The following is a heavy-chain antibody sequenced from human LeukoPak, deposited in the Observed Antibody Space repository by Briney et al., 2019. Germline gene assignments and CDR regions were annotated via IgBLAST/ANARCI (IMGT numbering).Heavy chain of an antibody. CDR3: VRTGGSFYFYYYMDV. CDR1: GGSIRSSTYN. D-gene: IGHD1-26*01. Sequence: SETLSLTCTVSGGSIRSSTYNWGWIRQPPGKGLEWIGSIHYTGTTYYSPSLKSRVTISLDTSKNQFSLKLSSVTAADTAVYYCVRTGGSFYFYYYMDVWGKGTTVTVSS. J-gene: IGHJ6*03. CDR2: IHYTGTT. V-gene: IGHV4-39*07.